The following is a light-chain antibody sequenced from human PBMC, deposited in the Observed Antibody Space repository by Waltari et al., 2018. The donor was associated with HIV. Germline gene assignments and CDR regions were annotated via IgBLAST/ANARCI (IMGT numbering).Light chain of an antibody. CDR2: EVS. V-gene: IGLV2-23*02. CDR3: CSYAGSSTV. CDR1: SSDVGSSNL. Sequence: QSALTQPASVSGSPRQSITIPCTGTSSDVGSSNLFSWYQQHPGKAPKLLIYEVSKRPSGVSNRFSGSKSGNTASLTISGLQAEDEADYYCCSYAGSSTVFGTGTKVTVL. J-gene: IGLJ1*01.